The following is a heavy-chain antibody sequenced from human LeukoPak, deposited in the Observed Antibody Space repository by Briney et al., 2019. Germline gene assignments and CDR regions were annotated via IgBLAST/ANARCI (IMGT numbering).Heavy chain of an antibody. CDR3: TRGGAARPVS. D-gene: IGHD6-6*01. CDR2: ISSTSSTK. CDR1: GFTLSNYG. V-gene: IGHV3-48*01. Sequence: GGSLRLSCAASGFTLSNYGMNWVRQAPGKGLEWVAYISSTSSTKDYADSVKGRFTISRDNAKSSLYLQMNSLRADDTALYYCTRGGAARPVSWGQGTLVIVSS. J-gene: IGHJ5*02.